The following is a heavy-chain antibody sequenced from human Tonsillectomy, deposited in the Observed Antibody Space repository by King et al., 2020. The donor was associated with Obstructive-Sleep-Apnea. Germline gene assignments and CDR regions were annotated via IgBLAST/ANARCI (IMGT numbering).Heavy chain of an antibody. V-gene: IGHV1-46*01. CDR3: ARDRWVRSRGTPDY. Sequence: QLVQSGAEVKKPGASVKVSCKASAYTFTINYIHWVRQAPGQGLEWMGVIDPTGAATTYSQKFQGRVTITSDTSTSTVHMELSSLRSEDTAVYYCARDRWVRSRGTPDYWGQGTLVTVSS. CDR2: IDPTGAAT. CDR1: AYTFTINY. D-gene: IGHD3-16*01. J-gene: IGHJ4*02.